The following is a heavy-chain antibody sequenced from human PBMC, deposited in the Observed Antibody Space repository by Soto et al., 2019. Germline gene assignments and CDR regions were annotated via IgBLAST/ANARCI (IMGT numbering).Heavy chain of an antibody. J-gene: IGHJ6*03. V-gene: IGHV3-33*01. CDR3: ARGYGSGNPYYMDV. CDR2: IWYDGSNK. Sequence: QVQLVESGGGVVQPGTSLRLSCAASGFTFSSYGMHWVRQAPGKGLEWVAVIWYDGSNKYYADSVKGRFTISRDNSKNTLYLRMNSLRAEDSAVYYCARGYGSGNPYYMDVWGKGTTVTVSS. CDR1: GFTFSSYG. D-gene: IGHD3-10*01.